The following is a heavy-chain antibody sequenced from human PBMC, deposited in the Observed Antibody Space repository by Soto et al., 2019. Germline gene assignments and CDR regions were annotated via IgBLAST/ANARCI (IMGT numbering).Heavy chain of an antibody. CDR1: GGTFSSYA. V-gene: IGHV1-69*13. CDR2: IIPIFGTA. J-gene: IGHJ4*02. Sequence: SVKVSCKASGGTFSSYAISWVRQAPGQGLEWMGGIIPIFGTANYAQKFQGRVTITADESTSTAYMELSSLRSEDTAVYYCARGDRHGPGGYFDYWGQGTLVTVSS. CDR3: ARGDRHGPGGYFDY.